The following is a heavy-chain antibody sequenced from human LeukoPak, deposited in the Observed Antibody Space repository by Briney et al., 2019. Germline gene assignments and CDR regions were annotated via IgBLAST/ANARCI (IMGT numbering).Heavy chain of an antibody. J-gene: IGHJ5*02. Sequence: PGGSLRLSCAVSGATISSNHMSWVRQAPGKGLEWVSANYSGGGTYYADSVKGRFTLSRDNSKNTLYLQMNSLRVEDTAVYYCARDASWGQGTLVTVSS. CDR3: ARDAS. CDR1: GATISSNH. V-gene: IGHV3-66*01. CDR2: NYSGGGT.